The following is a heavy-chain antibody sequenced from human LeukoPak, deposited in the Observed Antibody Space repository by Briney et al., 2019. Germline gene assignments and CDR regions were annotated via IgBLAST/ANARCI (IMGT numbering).Heavy chain of an antibody. Sequence: ASVKVSCKASGYTFTGYYMHWVRQAPGQGLEWMGRINPNGGGTNYAQKFQGRVTMTRDTSISTAYMELSRLRSDDTAVYYCASILDSSGYYSPWEVDYWGQGTLVTVSS. D-gene: IGHD3-22*01. J-gene: IGHJ4*02. CDR1: GYTFTGYY. CDR2: INPNGGGT. V-gene: IGHV1-2*06. CDR3: ASILDSSGYYSPWEVDY.